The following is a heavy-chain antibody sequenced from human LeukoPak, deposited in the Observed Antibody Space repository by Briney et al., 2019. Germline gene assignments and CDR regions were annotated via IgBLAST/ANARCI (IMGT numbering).Heavy chain of an antibody. J-gene: IGHJ5*02. D-gene: IGHD6-19*01. V-gene: IGHV1-2*02. CDR3: ASGPNSPIAVAGPDNWFDP. Sequence: ASVKVSCKASGYTFTGYYMHWVRQAPGQGLEWMGWINAISGGTNYAPKFQGRVTMSRDNAISTAYMELSRLRSDDTAVYYCASGPNSPIAVAGPDNWFDPWGQGTLVTV. CDR2: INAISGGT. CDR1: GYTFTGYY.